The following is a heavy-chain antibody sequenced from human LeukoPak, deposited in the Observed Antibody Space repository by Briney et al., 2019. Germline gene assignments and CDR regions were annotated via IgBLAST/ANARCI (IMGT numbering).Heavy chain of an antibody. CDR2: ISSTKTYI. CDR1: GFTFSSYT. Sequence: PGGSLRLSCAVSGFTFSSYTMHWVRQAPGKGLEWVSSISSTKTYIYYADSVKGRFTISRDNAENTVYLQMNSLRDDDTAVYYCARGPPGFYGTDVWGQGTTVTVSS. CDR3: ARGPPGFYGTDV. V-gene: IGHV3-21*01. D-gene: IGHD1-14*01. J-gene: IGHJ6*02.